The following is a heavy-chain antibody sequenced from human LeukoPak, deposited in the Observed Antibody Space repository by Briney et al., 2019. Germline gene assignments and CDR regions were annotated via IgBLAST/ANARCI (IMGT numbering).Heavy chain of an antibody. D-gene: IGHD2-2*01. Sequence: ASVNVSCKPSGYSFRTYGISWVRQAPGQGLEWMGWISAYDGNTNYPQKLQGRVIMTTDTSTTTAYMELRSLTSDDTAVYCCARDCSSTSCYGFMDVWGKGTTVTVSS. V-gene: IGHV1-18*01. CDR3: ARDCSSTSCYGFMDV. CDR2: ISAYDGNT. CDR1: GYSFRTYG. J-gene: IGHJ6*03.